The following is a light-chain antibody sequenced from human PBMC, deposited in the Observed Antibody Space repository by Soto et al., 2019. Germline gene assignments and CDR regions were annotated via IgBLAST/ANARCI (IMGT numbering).Light chain of an antibody. J-gene: IGKJ2*02. CDR1: QSVSSY. V-gene: IGKV3-11*01. Sequence: EIVLTQSPATLSLSPGERATLSCRASQSVSSYLAWYQQKPGQAPRLLIYDASNRATGIPARFSGSGSGTDFTPTISSLEPEDFAVYYCQQRSNGGTFGQGTKVDIK. CDR2: DAS. CDR3: QQRSNGGT.